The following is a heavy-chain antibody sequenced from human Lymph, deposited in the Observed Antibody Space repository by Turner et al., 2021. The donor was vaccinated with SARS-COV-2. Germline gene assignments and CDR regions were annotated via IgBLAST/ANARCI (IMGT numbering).Heavy chain of an antibody. D-gene: IGHD3-10*01. Sequence: QVQLVESGGGVVQPGRSLRLACADYGFTFNNYPMHWVRQAPGKGLEWVAVISYDGSNKYYADSVKSRFTISRDNSKNTLYLQMTSLRAEDTAVYYCARDSSGSGTLDYWGQGTLVTVSS. J-gene: IGHJ4*02. CDR3: ARDSSGSGTLDY. CDR2: ISYDGSNK. CDR1: GFTFNNYP. V-gene: IGHV3-30-3*01.